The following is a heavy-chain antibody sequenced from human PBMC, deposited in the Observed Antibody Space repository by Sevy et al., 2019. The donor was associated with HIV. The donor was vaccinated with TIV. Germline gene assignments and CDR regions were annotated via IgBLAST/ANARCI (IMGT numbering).Heavy chain of an antibody. Sequence: GGSLRLSCAASGFIFNSYSMSWVRQAPGKGLDWVSAISGSGGSTYYAYSVKGRFTISRDNFKKTLYLEMNNLRVEDTAVYYCAKGYGSGSPPDYWGQGTLVTVSS. CDR1: GFIFNSYS. CDR3: AKGYGSGSPPDY. D-gene: IGHD3-10*01. CDR2: ISGSGGST. V-gene: IGHV3-23*01. J-gene: IGHJ4*02.